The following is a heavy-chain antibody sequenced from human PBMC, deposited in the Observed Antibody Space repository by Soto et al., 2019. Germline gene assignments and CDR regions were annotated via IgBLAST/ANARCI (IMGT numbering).Heavy chain of an antibody. CDR2: ITSDGRT. CDR3: AKDYSTVTTDPLSVVLFDY. J-gene: IGHJ4*02. V-gene: IGHV3-23*01. CDR1: GFTFSSYA. Sequence: PGGSLRLSCAASGFTFSSYAMSWVRQAPGKGLEWVSIITSDGRTYYADSVKGRFTISRDNSKNTVYLQMNSLRAEDTAVYYCAKDYSTVTTDPLSVVLFDYWGQGAPVTVSS. D-gene: IGHD4-17*01.